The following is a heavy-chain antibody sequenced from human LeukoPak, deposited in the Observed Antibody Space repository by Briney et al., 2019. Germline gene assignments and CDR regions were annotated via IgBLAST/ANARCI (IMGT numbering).Heavy chain of an antibody. CDR3: ARTLGYCSSTSCYSLDY. V-gene: IGHV3-30*03. D-gene: IGHD2-2*02. J-gene: IGHJ4*02. Sequence: GRSLRLSCAASGFTFSSYGMHWVRQAPGKGLEWVAVISYDGSNKYYADSVKGRFTISRDNSKNTLYLQMNSLRAEDTAVYYCARTLGYCSSTSCYSLDYWGQGTLVTVSS. CDR2: ISYDGSNK. CDR1: GFTFSSYG.